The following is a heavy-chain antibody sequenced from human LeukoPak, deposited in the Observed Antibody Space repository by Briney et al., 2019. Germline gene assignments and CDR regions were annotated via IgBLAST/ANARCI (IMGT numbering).Heavy chain of an antibody. CDR3: ARGRGYRRPFWFDP. CDR2: IIPILGIA. J-gene: IGHJ5*02. Sequence: SVKVSCKASGGTDSSYAISLVRQATGQGLEWMGRIIPILGIANYAQKFQGRVTMTRDTSTSTVYMELSSLRSEDTAVYYCARGRGYRRPFWFDPWGQGTLVTVSS. CDR1: GGTDSSYA. V-gene: IGHV1-69*04. D-gene: IGHD5-18*01.